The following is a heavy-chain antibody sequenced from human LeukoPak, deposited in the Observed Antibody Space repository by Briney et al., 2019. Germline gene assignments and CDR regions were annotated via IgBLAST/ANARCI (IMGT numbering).Heavy chain of an antibody. V-gene: IGHV3-72*01. CDR2: TRDKAKSYTT. CDR3: ARVGSYLMGRGYYYYGMDV. J-gene: IGHJ6*02. Sequence: GGSLRLSCAASGFTFSDHYMDWVRQAPGKGLEWVGRTRDKAKSYTTEYAASVKGRFTISRDDSKNSLYLQMNSLKTEDTAVYYCARVGSYLMGRGYYYYGMDVWGQGTTVTVSS. CDR1: GFTFSDHY. D-gene: IGHD1-26*01.